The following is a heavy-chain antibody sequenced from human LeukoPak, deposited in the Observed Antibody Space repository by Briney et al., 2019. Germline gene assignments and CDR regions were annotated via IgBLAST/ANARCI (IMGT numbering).Heavy chain of an antibody. Sequence: ASVKVSCKASGYTFTGYYMHWVRQAPGQGLEWMGWINPSSGGTNYAQKFQGRVTMTTDTSTSTAYIELRSLRSDDTAVYYCARDCKSSTSCYALYNWFDPWGQGTLVTVSS. V-gene: IGHV1-2*02. J-gene: IGHJ5*02. CDR3: ARDCKSSTSCYALYNWFDP. D-gene: IGHD2-2*01. CDR2: INPSSGGT. CDR1: GYTFTGYY.